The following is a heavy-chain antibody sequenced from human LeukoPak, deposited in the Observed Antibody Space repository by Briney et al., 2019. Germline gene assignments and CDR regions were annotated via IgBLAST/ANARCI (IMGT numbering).Heavy chain of an antibody. CDR3: ARGRSGSYYYYYYYYMDV. Sequence: ASVKVSCKASGYTFTGYYMHWVRQAPGQGLEWMGWSNPNRGGTNYAQKFQGRVTMTRDTSISTAQMELSRLRSDDTAVYYCARGRSGSYYYYYYYYMDVWGKGTTVTVSS. CDR2: SNPNRGGT. V-gene: IGHV1-2*02. D-gene: IGHD1-26*01. J-gene: IGHJ6*03. CDR1: GYTFTGYY.